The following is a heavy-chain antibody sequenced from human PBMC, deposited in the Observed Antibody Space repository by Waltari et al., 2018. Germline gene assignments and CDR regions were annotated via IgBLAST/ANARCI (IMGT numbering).Heavy chain of an antibody. V-gene: IGHV3-74*01. Sequence: EVQLVEAGGGLVQPGGSLRLCCAAAGFTFRSYWMHWVRQAPGKGLVWVSRINSDGSSTSYADSVKGRFTISRDNAKNTLYLQMNSLRAEDTAVYYCKGSYDAFDIWGQGTMVTVSS. CDR3: KGSYDAFDI. D-gene: IGHD1-26*01. CDR1: GFTFRSYW. CDR2: INSDGSST. J-gene: IGHJ3*02.